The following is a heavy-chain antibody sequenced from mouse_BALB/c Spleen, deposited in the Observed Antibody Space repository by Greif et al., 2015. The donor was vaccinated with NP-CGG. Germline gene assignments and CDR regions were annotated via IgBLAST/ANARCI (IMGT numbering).Heavy chain of an antibody. CDR2: IDPENGDT. Sequence: VQLKDSGAELVRSGASVKLSCTASGFNIKDYYMHWVKQRPEQGLEWIGWIDPENGDTEYAPKFQGKAIMTADTSSNTAYLQLSSLTSEDTAVYYCNGNWFAYWGQGTLVTVSA. CDR3: NGNWFAY. CDR1: GFNIKDYY. J-gene: IGHJ3*01. V-gene: IGHV14-4*02.